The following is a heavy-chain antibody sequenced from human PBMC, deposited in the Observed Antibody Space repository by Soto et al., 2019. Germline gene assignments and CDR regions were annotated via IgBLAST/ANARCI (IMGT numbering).Heavy chain of an antibody. J-gene: IGHJ4*02. CDR3: ARRRLPLPVTTGGYGY. Sequence: QVQLQQWGAGLLKPSETLSLTCAVYGGSFSGYYWSWIRQPPGKGLEWIGEINHSGSTNYNPSLKSRGTISVDTSKNQFSLKLSSVTAADTAVYYCARRRLPLPVTTGGYGYWGQGTLVTVSS. V-gene: IGHV4-34*01. D-gene: IGHD4-4*01. CDR1: GGSFSGYY. CDR2: INHSGST.